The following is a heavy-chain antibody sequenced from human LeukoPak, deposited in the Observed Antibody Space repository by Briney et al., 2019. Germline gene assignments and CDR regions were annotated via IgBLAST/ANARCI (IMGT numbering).Heavy chain of an antibody. CDR2: IYPDDSDT. CDR1: GYSFTTFW. V-gene: IGHV5-51*01. J-gene: IGHJ4*02. Sequence: GESLKISCKGSGYSFTTFWIGWVRQMPGKGLEWIGIIYPDDSDTRYSPSFQGQVTISADKSISTAYLQWSSLKASDTAMYYCARGYCSSTSCYRFDSWGQGTLVTVSS. CDR3: ARGYCSSTSCYRFDS. D-gene: IGHD2-2*01.